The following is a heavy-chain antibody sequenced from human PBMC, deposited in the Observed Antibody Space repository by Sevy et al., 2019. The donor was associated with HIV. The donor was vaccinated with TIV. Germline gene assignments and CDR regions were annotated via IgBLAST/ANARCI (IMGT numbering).Heavy chain of an antibody. CDR1: GFTFSSYG. V-gene: IGHV3-33*01. D-gene: IGHD6-13*01. CDR2: IWYDGSNK. Sequence: GGSLRLSCAASGFTFSSYGMHWVRQAPGKGLEWVAVIWYDGSNKYYAHSVKGRLTISRDNSKNTLYLQMNGLRAEATAVYYCARDGGPYGGSSSWLRSEAYLYYFDYWGQGTLVTVSS. J-gene: IGHJ4*02. CDR3: ARDGGPYGGSSSWLRSEAYLYYFDY.